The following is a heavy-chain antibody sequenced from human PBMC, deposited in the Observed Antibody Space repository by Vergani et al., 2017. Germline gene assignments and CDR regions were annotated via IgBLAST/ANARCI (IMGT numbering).Heavy chain of an antibody. V-gene: IGHV3-9*01. CDR1: GFTFDDYA. J-gene: IGHJ3*02. Sequence: EVQLVESGGGLVQPGRSLRLSCAASGFTFDDYAMHWVWQAPGKGLEWVSGISWNSGSIGYADSVKGRFTISRDNAKNSLYLQMNSLRAEDTALYYCAKGSGSYGRGAFDIWGQGTMVTVSS. CDR2: ISWNSGSI. CDR3: AKGSGSYGRGAFDI. D-gene: IGHD3-10*01.